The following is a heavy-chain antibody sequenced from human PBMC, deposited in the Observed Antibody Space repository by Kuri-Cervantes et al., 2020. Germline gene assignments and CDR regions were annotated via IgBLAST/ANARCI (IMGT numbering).Heavy chain of an antibody. D-gene: IGHD6-19*01. CDR2: INPSGGST. J-gene: IGHJ4*02. CDR3: ARESNPPYSSGWYSGDGDY. CDR1: GYTFTTYY. V-gene: IGHV1-46*01. Sequence: ASVKVSCKTSGYTFTTYYVHWVRQAPGQGLEWMGMINPSGGSTNFAQTFQGRVTMTRDTSSTTVYMELSSLRSEDTAVYYCARESNPPYSSGWYSGDGDYWGQGTLVTVSS.